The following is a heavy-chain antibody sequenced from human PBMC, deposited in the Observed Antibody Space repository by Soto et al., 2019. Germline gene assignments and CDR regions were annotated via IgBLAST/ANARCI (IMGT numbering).Heavy chain of an antibody. CDR3: ARGRDWGNAFDI. CDR2: IYSGGST. CDR1: GFTVSSNY. V-gene: IGHV3-66*02. Sequence: GESLKISCAASGFTVSSNYMSWVRQAPGKGLEWVSVIYSGGSTYYADSVKGRFTISRDNSKNTLYLQMNSLRAEDTAVYYCARGRDWGNAFDIWGQGTMVTVSS. J-gene: IGHJ3*02. D-gene: IGHD2-21*02.